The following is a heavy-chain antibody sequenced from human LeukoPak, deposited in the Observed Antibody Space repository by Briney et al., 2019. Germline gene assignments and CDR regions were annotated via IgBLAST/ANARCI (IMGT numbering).Heavy chain of an antibody. CDR2: IYHSGST. CDR3: ARDERGSSSWYEDY. CDR1: GGPISSSNW. D-gene: IGHD6-13*01. Sequence: PSGTLSLTCAVSGGPISSSNWWSWVRQPPGKGLEWIGEIYHSGSTNYNPSLKSRVTISVDKSKNQFSLKLSSVTAADTAVYYCARDERGSSSWYEDYWGQGTLVTVSS. J-gene: IGHJ4*02. V-gene: IGHV4-4*02.